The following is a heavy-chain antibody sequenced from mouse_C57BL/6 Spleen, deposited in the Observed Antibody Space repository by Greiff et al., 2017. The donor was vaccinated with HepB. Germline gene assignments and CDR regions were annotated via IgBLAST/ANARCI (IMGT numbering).Heavy chain of an antibody. CDR2: ISNGGGST. D-gene: IGHD2-5*01. V-gene: IGHV5-12*01. CDR3: ARRDSNYWYFDV. Sequence: DVHLVESGGGLVQPGGSLKLSCAASGFTFSDYYMYWVRQTPEKRLEWVAYISNGGGSTYYPDTVKGRFTISRDNAKNTLYLQMSRLKSEDTAMYYCARRDSNYWYFDVWGTGTTVTVSS. CDR1: GFTFSDYY. J-gene: IGHJ1*03.